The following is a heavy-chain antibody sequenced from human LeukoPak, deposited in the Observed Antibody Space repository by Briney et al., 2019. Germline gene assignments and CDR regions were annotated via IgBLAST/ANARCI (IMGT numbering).Heavy chain of an antibody. D-gene: IGHD2-15*01. J-gene: IGHJ4*02. CDR1: GFTFSSYW. V-gene: IGHV3-7*03. Sequence: GGSRRLSCAASGFTFSSYWMSWVRQAPGRGLEWVANIKQDGSEKYYVDSVKGRFTISRDNAKNSLYLQMNSLRAEDTAIYYCAKASSPGSGCITYWGQGTLVTVSS. CDR2: IKQDGSEK. CDR3: AKASSPGSGCITY.